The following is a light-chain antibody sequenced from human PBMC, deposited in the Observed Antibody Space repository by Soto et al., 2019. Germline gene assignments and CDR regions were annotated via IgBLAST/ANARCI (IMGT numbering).Light chain of an antibody. CDR1: QSVSSN. CDR3: QQYNNWPPIT. J-gene: IGKJ5*01. V-gene: IGKV3-15*01. CDR2: GAS. Sequence: ELVMKQSPATLSVSPGGRATLSCRSSQSVSSNLAWYQQKPGQAPRLLIYGASTRATGIPARFSGSGSGTEFTLTISSLQSEDFAVYYCQQYNNWPPITFGQGTRLEIK.